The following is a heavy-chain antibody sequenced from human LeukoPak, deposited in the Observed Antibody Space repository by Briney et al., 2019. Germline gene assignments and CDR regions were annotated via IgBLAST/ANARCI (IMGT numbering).Heavy chain of an antibody. Sequence: ASVKVSCKASGYTFTSYDINWVRQATGQGLEWMEWMNPNSGNTGYAQKFQGRVTMTRNTSISTAYMELSSLRSEDTAVYYCARGSDDSSGYPTGFDYWGQGTLVTVSS. CDR1: GYTFTSYD. CDR2: MNPNSGNT. CDR3: ARGSDDSSGYPTGFDY. D-gene: IGHD3-22*01. V-gene: IGHV1-8*01. J-gene: IGHJ4*02.